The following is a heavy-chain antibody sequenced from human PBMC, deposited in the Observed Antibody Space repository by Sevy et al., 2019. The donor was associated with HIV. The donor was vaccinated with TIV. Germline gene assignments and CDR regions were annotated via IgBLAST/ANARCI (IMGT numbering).Heavy chain of an antibody. CDR1: GYSFTTYW. D-gene: IGHD1-26*01. CDR3: ARSRGIPNYYDGMDV. J-gene: IGHJ6*02. Sequence: GESLKISCKGSGYSFTTYWIGWVRQMPGKGLEWMGFIFPGDSDTRYSPSCQGQVTISADNSISTAYLQWSSLKASDTAMYYCARSRGIPNYYDGMDVGGQGTTVTVSS. CDR2: IFPGDSDT. V-gene: IGHV5-51*01.